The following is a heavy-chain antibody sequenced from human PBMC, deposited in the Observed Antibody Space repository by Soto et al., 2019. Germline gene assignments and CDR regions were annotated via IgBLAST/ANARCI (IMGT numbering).Heavy chain of an antibody. Sequence: QVQLQESGPGLVKPSETLSLTCTVSGGSISSYYWSWIRQPPGKGLEWIGYIYYSGSTNYNPSLKSRVTISVDTSKNQFSLKLSSVTAADTAVYYCYGVATVPWHDAFDIWGQGTMVTVSS. D-gene: IGHD4-17*01. V-gene: IGHV4-59*01. CDR2: IYYSGST. J-gene: IGHJ3*02. CDR3: YGVATVPWHDAFDI. CDR1: GGSISSYY.